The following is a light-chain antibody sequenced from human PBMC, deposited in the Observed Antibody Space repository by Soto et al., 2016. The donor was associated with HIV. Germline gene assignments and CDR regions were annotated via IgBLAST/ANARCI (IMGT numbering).Light chain of an antibody. Sequence: DIQMTQSPSSVSASVGDRVTITCRASQGISSSLAWYQQKPGKAPKLLIYAASNLQSGVPSRFSGSGSGTDFTLTISNLQPEDFATYYCQQANSFPRTTFGQGTKLEIK. CDR1: QGISSS. CDR2: AAS. J-gene: IGKJ2*01. V-gene: IGKV1-12*01. CDR3: QQANSFPRTT.